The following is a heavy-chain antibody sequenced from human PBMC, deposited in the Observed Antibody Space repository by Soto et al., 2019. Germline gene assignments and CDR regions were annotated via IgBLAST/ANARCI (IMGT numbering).Heavy chain of an antibody. J-gene: IGHJ4*02. CDR1: GYTFTSYD. CDR3: ARGSVFLGYCSSTSCYYFDY. CDR2: MNPNSGNT. D-gene: IGHD2-2*01. V-gene: IGHV1-8*02. Sequence: ASVKVSCKASGYTFTSYDINWVRQATGQGLEWMGWMNPNSGNTGYAQKFQGRVTMTRNTSISTAYMELSSLRSEDTAVYYCARGSVFLGYCSSTSCYYFDYWGQGTLVTVSS.